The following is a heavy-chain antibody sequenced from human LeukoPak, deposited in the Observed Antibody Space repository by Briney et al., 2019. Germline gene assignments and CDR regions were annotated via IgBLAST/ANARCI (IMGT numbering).Heavy chain of an antibody. D-gene: IGHD3-9*01. CDR3: ARGEVYDILTGYSPLYFDY. J-gene: IGHJ4*02. CDR2: IYYSGST. CDR1: GGSISSSSYY. V-gene: IGHV4-39*01. Sequence: PSETLSLTCTVSGGSISSSSYYWGWIRQPPGKGLEWIGSIYYSGSTYYNPSLKSRVTISVDTSKNQVSLKLSSVTAADTAVYYCARGEVYDILTGYSPLYFDYWGQGTLVTVSS.